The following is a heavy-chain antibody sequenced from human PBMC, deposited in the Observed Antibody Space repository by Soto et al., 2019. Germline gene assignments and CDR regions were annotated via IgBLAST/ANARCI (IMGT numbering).Heavy chain of an antibody. CDR1: GFTFSSYA. V-gene: IGHV3-23*01. J-gene: IGHJ4*02. CDR3: ARGSSSWYARFDY. Sequence: PGGSLRLSCAASGFTFSSYAMSWVRQAPGKGLEWVSGISASGGSTYYADSVKGRFTISRDNAKNTLYLQMNSLRADDTAVYYCARGSSSWYARFDYWGQGILVTVSS. CDR2: ISASGGST. D-gene: IGHD6-13*01.